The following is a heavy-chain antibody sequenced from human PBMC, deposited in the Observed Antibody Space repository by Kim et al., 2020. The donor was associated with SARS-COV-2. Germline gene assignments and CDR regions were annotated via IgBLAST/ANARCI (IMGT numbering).Heavy chain of an antibody. V-gene: IGHV7-4-1*02. Sequence: ASVKVSCKASGYTFTSYAMNWVRQAPGQGLEWMGWINTNTGNTTYSQGFPGRVVFTMDTSVSTAYLQLSSLKAEDTAVYYCARGAENYDCWSGYYIWEDYWGRETLVTVSS. CDR3: ARGAENYDCWSGYYIWEDY. CDR1: GYTFTSYA. J-gene: IGHJ4*02. CDR2: INTNTGNT. D-gene: IGHD3-3*01.